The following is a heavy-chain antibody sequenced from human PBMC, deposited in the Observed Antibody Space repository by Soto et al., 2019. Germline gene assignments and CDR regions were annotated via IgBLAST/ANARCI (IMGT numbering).Heavy chain of an antibody. CDR3: ARGRFTPVTTWWYFDY. Sequence: SLRLSCAASGFTFSSYGMHWVRQAPGKGLEWVAVISYDGSNKYYADSVKGRFTISRANSKNTLYLQMNSLRAEDTAVYYWARGRFTPVTTWWYFDYWGQGALVTVSS. CDR2: ISYDGSNK. V-gene: IGHV3-30*03. D-gene: IGHD4-17*01. J-gene: IGHJ4*02. CDR1: GFTFSSYG.